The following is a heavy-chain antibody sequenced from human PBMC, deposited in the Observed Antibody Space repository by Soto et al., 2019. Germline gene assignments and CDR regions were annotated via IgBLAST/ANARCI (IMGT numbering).Heavy chain of an antibody. CDR2: INAGNGNT. D-gene: IGHD3-3*01. CDR3: TSGWSGYPYYYYGMDV. V-gene: IGHV1-3*01. Sequence: QVQLVQSGAEVKKPGASVKVSCKASGYTFTSYAMHWVRQAPGQRLEWMGWINAGNGNTKYSQKFQGRVTITRDTSASTAYMELSSLRSEDTAVYYCTSGWSGYPYYYYGMDVWGQGTTVTVSS. CDR1: GYTFTSYA. J-gene: IGHJ6*02.